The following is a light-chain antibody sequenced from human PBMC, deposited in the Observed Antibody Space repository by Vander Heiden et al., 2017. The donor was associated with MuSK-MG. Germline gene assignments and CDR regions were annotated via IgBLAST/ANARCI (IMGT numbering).Light chain of an antibody. Sequence: DIQITQSPSTLSASVGDRVTITCRASQSISSWLAWYQQKPGKAPKLLIYDASRLESGVPSRFSGSGSGTEFTLTISSLQPDDFATYYCQQYNSPWTFGQGTKVEIK. CDR2: DAS. CDR1: QSISSW. V-gene: IGKV1-5*01. CDR3: QQYNSPWT. J-gene: IGKJ1*01.